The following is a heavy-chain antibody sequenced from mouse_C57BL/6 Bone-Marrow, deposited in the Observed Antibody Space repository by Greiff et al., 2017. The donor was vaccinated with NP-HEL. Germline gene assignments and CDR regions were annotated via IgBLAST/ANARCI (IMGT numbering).Heavy chain of an antibody. CDR2: IDPSDSYT. J-gene: IGHJ1*03. CDR3: AGDGYHWYFDV. Sequence: QVQLQQPGAELVRPGTSVKLSCKASGYTFTSYWMHWVKQRPGQGLEWIGVIDPSDSYTKYNQKFKGKATLTVDTSSSTAYMQLSSLTSEDSAVYYCAGDGYHWYFDVWGTGTTVTVSS. CDR1: GYTFTSYW. D-gene: IGHD2-3*01. V-gene: IGHV1-59*01.